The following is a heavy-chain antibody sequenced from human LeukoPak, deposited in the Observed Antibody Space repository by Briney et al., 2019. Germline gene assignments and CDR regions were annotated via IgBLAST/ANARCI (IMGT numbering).Heavy chain of an antibody. CDR3: VKPREQWLEYYFDY. CDR1: GFTFSSYA. D-gene: IGHD6-19*01. J-gene: IGHJ4*02. Sequence: PGGSLRLSCAASGFTFSSYAMHWVRQAPGKGLEWVAVISYDGSNKYYADSVKGRFTISRDNSKNTLYLQMNSLRAEDTAVYYCVKPREQWLEYYFDYWGQGTLVTVSS. CDR2: ISYDGSNK. V-gene: IGHV3-30-3*02.